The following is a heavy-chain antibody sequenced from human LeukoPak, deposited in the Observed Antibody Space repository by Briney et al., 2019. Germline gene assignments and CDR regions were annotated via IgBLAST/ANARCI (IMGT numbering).Heavy chain of an antibody. D-gene: IGHD2-2*02. CDR1: GYTFTGYY. V-gene: IGHV1-2*02. CDR2: INPNSGGT. J-gene: IGHJ4*02. CDR3: ARDCSSTSCYTGGY. Sequence: ASVKVSCKASGYTFTGYYMHWVRQATGQGLEWMGWINPNSGGTNYAQKLQGRVTMTTDTSTSTAYMELRSLRSDDTAVYYCARDCSSTSCYTGGYWGQGTLVTVSS.